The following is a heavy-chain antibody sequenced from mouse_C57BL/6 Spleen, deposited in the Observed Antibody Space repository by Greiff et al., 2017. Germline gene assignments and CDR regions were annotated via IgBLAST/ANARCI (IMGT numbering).Heavy chain of an antibody. J-gene: IGHJ2*01. CDR3: ATTVVASGGYFGD. V-gene: IGHV14-4*01. CDR1: GFTFTDDY. CDR2: IDPDNGDT. Sequence: VQLQQPGAELVRPGASVKLSCTASGFTFTDDYMHWVKQRPEQGLEWIGWIDPDNGDTEYASKFQGKATITADTSSNTAYLQLSSLTSEDTAVYYCATTVVASGGYFGDWGKGTTVT. D-gene: IGHD1-1*01.